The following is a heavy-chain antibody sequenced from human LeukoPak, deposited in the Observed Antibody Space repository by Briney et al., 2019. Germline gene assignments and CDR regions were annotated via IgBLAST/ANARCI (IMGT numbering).Heavy chain of an antibody. V-gene: IGHV1-8*01. J-gene: IGHJ4*02. D-gene: IGHD3-22*01. CDR1: GYTFTSYD. CDR3: ARVGYYDSSGYYSPQKAFDY. Sequence: ASVKVSCKASGYTFTSYDINWVRQATGQGLEWMGWMNPNSGNTGYARKFQGRVTMTRNTSISTAYMELSSLRSEDTAVYYCARVGYYDSSGYYSPQKAFDYWGQGTLVTVSS. CDR2: MNPNSGNT.